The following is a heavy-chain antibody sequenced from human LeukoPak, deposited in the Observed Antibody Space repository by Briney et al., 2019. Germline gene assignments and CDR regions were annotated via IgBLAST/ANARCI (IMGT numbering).Heavy chain of an antibody. CDR2: INPSGGST. CDR3: ARDRPGTMIVVGPLDY. D-gene: IGHD3-22*01. J-gene: IGHJ4*02. CDR1: GYTFTSYY. Sequence: ASVKVSCKASGYTFTSYYMHWVRQAPGQGLEWMGIINPSGGSTGYAQKFQGRVTMTRDTSTSTVYMELSSLRSEDTAVYYCARDRPGTMIVVGPLDYWVQGTLVTVSS. V-gene: IGHV1-46*01.